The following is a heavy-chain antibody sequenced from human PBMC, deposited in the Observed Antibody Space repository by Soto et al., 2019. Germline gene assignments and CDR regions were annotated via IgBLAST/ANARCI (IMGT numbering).Heavy chain of an antibody. CDR2: INAHSGGT. CDR3: AKDLTRQLAYWLDP. V-gene: IGHV1-2*02. D-gene: IGHD6-6*01. Sequence: ASVKVSCKASGFSFTGYYIHWLRQAPGQGLEWMGWINAHSGGTEYAQKFQGRVTLTRDTSIATAYLTLTSLASDDTALYYCAKDLTRQLAYWLDPWGQGTQVTVPQ. CDR1: GFSFTGYY. J-gene: IGHJ5*02.